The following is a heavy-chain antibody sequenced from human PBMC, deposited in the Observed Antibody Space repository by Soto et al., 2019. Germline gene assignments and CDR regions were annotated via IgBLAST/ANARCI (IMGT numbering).Heavy chain of an antibody. Sequence: PGGSLRLSCAASGFTFSSYAMHWVRQAPGKGLEWVAVISYDGSNKYYADSVKGRFTISRDNFKNTLYPQMSSLRAEDTAVYYCAREGPGTAYSSGWYYYGMDVWGQGTTVTVSS. CDR2: ISYDGSNK. CDR1: GFTFSSYA. V-gene: IGHV3-30-3*01. CDR3: AREGPGTAYSSGWYYYGMDV. D-gene: IGHD6-19*01. J-gene: IGHJ6*02.